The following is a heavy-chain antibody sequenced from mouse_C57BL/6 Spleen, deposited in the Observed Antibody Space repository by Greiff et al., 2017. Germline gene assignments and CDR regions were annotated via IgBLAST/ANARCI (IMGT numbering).Heavy chain of an antibody. V-gene: IGHV1-81*01. J-gene: IGHJ2*01. D-gene: IGHD2-3*01. CDR1: GYTFTSYG. CDR3: ARRIYDGYYYYMDC. Sequence: VQLQQSGAELARPGASVKLSCKASGYTFTSYGISWVKQRTGQGLEWIGEFYPRSGNTYYNEKFKGKATLTAEKSSSTAYLELRSLTSEDSAVYFCARRIYDGYYYYMDCWSQGTTLTVSS. CDR2: FYPRSGNT.